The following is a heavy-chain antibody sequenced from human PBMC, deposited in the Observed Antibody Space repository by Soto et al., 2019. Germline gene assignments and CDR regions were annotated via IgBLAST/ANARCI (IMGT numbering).Heavy chain of an antibody. CDR1: GFTFSNAW. Sequence: EVQLVESGGGLVKPGGSLRLSCAASGFTFSNAWMSWVRQAPGKGLEWVGRIKSKTDGGTTDYAAPVKGRFTISRDDSKNTLYLKMNSLKTEDTAVYYCIRGVQLESGTGWFDPWGQGTLVPVSS. CDR3: IRGVQLESGTGWFDP. V-gene: IGHV3-15*01. CDR2: IKSKTDGGTT. J-gene: IGHJ5*02. D-gene: IGHD1-1*01.